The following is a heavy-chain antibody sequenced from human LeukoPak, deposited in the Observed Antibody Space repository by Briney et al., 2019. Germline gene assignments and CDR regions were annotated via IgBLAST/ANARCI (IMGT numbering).Heavy chain of an antibody. CDR3: AREESGGYFDY. Sequence: ASVKVSRKASGFTFTNYYMRWVRQAPGQGLEWMGLINSTGSGTNYAQKFRGRVTMTRDTSTTTVYMELSSLRSEDTAVYYCAREESGGYFDYWGQGTLVTVSS. J-gene: IGHJ4*02. CDR1: GFTFTNYY. V-gene: IGHV1-46*01. CDR2: INSTGSGT. D-gene: IGHD2-8*02.